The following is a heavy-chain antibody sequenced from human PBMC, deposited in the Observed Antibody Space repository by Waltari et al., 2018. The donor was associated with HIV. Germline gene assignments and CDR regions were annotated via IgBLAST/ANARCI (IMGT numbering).Heavy chain of an antibody. D-gene: IGHD3-16*01. CDR2: IYYSGTA. Sequence: ETLSLTCSVSGASISSSSYYWAWFRQPPGKGLEWIGAIYYSGTAYYNPSVKSRVSASLDASNNELSLKLTSVTAPDTALYYCARLRFHSLSYFDSWGRGILVTVSS. CDR1: GASISSSSYY. J-gene: IGHJ4*02. CDR3: ARLRFHSLSYFDS. V-gene: IGHV4-39*01.